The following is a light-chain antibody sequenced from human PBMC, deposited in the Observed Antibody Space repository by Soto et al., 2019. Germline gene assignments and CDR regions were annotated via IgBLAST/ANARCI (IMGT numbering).Light chain of an antibody. CDR2: DAS. J-gene: IGKJ4*01. V-gene: IGKV1-13*02. Sequence: IQLTQSPSTLSASVGDRVTITCRASQGIGTALAWYHQKPGNSPDLLVYDASTLQSGVPSRFSGSGSETDFSLTISGLQPEDFGHYYCQQFNTKPLTFGGGTRVEIK. CDR3: QQFNTKPLT. CDR1: QGIGTA.